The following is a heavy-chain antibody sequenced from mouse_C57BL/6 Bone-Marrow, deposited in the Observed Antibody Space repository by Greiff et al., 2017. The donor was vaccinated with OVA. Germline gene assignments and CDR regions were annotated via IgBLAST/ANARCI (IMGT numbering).Heavy chain of an antibody. V-gene: IGHV5-16*01. CDR1: GFTFSDYY. J-gene: IGHJ1*03. D-gene: IGHD1-1*01. CDR2: INYDGSST. Sequence: EVQRVESEGGLVQPGSSMKLSCTASGFTFSDYYMAWVRQVPEKGLEWVANINYDGSSTYYLDSLKSRFIISRDNAKNILYLQMSSLKSEDTATYYCARVPITTVVAYWYFDVWGTGTTVTVSS. CDR3: ARVPITTVVAYWYFDV.